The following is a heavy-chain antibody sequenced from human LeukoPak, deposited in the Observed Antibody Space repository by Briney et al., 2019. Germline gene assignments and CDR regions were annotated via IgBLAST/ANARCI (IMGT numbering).Heavy chain of an antibody. D-gene: IGHD3-22*01. Sequence: PSETLSLTCTVSGGSISSGGYYWSWIRQHPGKGLEWIGYIYYSGSTYYNPSLKSRVTISVDTSKNQFSLKLSSVTAADTAVYHCARVKVESDSSGYYYLDYWGQGTLVTVSS. V-gene: IGHV4-31*03. J-gene: IGHJ4*02. CDR2: IYYSGST. CDR3: ARVKVESDSSGYYYLDY. CDR1: GGSISSGGYY.